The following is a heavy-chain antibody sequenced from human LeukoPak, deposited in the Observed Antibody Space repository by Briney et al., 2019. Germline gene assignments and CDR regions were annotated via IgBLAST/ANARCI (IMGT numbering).Heavy chain of an antibody. CDR3: ASIGSGWYLDY. D-gene: IGHD6-19*01. Sequence: KPSETLSLTCSVSGGSISSFYWSWIRQPPGKGLEWIGYVYYSGSINYNPSLKSRVTISADTSKNQFSLKLSSVTAADTAVYYCASIGSGWYLDYWGQGTLVTVSS. CDR1: GGSISSFY. V-gene: IGHV4-59*12. J-gene: IGHJ4*02. CDR2: VYYSGSI.